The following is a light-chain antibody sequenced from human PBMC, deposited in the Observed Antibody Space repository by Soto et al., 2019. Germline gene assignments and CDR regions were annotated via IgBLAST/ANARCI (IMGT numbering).Light chain of an antibody. CDR2: DAS. CDR1: QSISSW. J-gene: IGKJ2*01. V-gene: IGKV1-5*01. Sequence: DIQMTHSPSTLSASVGDRVTITCRASQSISSWLAWYQQKPGKAPKLLIYDASSLGSGVPSRFSGSGSGTDFTLTISSLQPADFATYYCQHYNSYPYTFGQGTKVDIK. CDR3: QHYNSYPYT.